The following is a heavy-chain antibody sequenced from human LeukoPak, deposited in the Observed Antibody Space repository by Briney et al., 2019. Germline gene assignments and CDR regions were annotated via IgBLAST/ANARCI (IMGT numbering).Heavy chain of an antibody. CDR1: GGSISSSSYY. V-gene: IGHV4-39*07. CDR3: ASKKTYSSSSYYYYYMDV. CDR2: INHSGST. Sequence: SETLSLTCTVSGGSISSSSYYWGWIRQPPGKGLEWIGEINHSGSTNYNPSLKSRVTISVDTSKNQFSLKLSSVTAADTAVYYCASKKTYSSSSYYYYYMDVWGKGTTVTVSS. J-gene: IGHJ6*03. D-gene: IGHD6-6*01.